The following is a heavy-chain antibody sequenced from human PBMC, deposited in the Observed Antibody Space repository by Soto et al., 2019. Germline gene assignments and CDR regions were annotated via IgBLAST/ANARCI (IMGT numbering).Heavy chain of an antibody. J-gene: IGHJ3*02. CDR3: ARDLYSSRWIVNAFDM. CDR2: IYYRGST. D-gene: IGHD6-13*01. Sequence: QAKVLERMGYIYYRGSTHYDPSLKSRVTISIETSKDQLSLRLTSVTAADTAVYYCARDLYSSRWIVNAFDMWGQGKMVT. V-gene: IGHV4-31*02.